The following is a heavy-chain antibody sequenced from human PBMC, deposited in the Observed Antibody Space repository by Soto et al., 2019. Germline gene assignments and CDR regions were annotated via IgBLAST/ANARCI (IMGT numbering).Heavy chain of an antibody. Sequence: QVQLVESGGGVVQPGRSLRLSCAASGFAFSSYAMHWVRQAPGKGLEWVAVISYDGSNKYYADSVKGRFTISRDNYKNTLYLQMNSLRSEDTAVYYCASSRTTVLNDAFDIWGQGTMVTVSS. V-gene: IGHV3-30-3*01. CDR3: ASSRTTVLNDAFDI. J-gene: IGHJ3*02. CDR1: GFAFSSYA. CDR2: ISYDGSNK. D-gene: IGHD4-17*01.